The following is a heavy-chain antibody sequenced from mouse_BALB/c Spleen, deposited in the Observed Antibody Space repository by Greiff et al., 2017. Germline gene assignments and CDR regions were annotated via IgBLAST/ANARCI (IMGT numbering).Heavy chain of an antibody. D-gene: IGHD1-2*01. CDR2: ISNGGGST. CDR3: ARHGYYGYWYYIDD. CDR1: GFTFSSYT. V-gene: IGHV5-12-2*01. Sequence: EVKLMESGGGLVQPGGSLKLSCAASGFTFSSYTMSWVRQTPAKRLEWVAYISNGGGSTYYPDTVKGRFTIARDNAKNTLYLQMSSLKSEDTAMYYCARHGYYGYWYYIDDWGQGTTRTVSS. J-gene: IGHJ2*01.